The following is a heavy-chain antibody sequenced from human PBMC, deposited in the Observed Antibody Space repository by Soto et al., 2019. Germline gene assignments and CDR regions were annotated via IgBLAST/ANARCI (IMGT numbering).Heavy chain of an antibody. CDR1: GGKISGYY. Sequence: TSVTLCLTYTVAGGKISGYYGSWIRQQPGKGLEWIGYIYYSGSTDYNPSLKSRVTISVDTSKNQFSLKLTSATTADTAVYYCASLEWSTSKIGVWGRGTTVTVSS. J-gene: IGHJ6*02. CDR3: ASLEWSTSKIGV. D-gene: IGHD3-3*01. CDR2: IYYSGST. V-gene: IGHV4-59*01.